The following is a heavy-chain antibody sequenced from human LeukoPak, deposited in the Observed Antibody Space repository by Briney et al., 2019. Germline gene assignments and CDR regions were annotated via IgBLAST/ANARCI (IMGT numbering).Heavy chain of an antibody. CDR2: ISGSGGST. CDR3: ARDTITMVRGITGMGY. V-gene: IGHV3-23*01. D-gene: IGHD3-10*01. CDR1: GFTFNNFA. J-gene: IGHJ4*02. Sequence: GGSLRLSCAASGFTFNNFAMSWVRQAPGKGLEWVSAISGSGGSTYYADSVKGRFTISRDNSKNSLYLQMNSLRAEDTAVYYCARDTITMVRGITGMGYWGQGTLVTVSS.